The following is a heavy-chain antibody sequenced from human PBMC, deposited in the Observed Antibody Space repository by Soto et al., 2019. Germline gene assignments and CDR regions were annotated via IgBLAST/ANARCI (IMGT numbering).Heavy chain of an antibody. CDR1: GGSISSSSYY. V-gene: IGHV4-39*01. CDR3: ARHATDYVWSGGAFDI. CDR2: IYYSGST. J-gene: IGHJ3*02. D-gene: IGHD3-16*01. Sequence: PSETLSLTCTVSGGSISSSSYYWGWIRQPPGKGLEWIGSIYYSGSTYYNPSLKSRVTISVDTSKNQFSLKLSSVTAADTAVYYCARHATDYVWSGGAFDIWSQGTMVTVSS.